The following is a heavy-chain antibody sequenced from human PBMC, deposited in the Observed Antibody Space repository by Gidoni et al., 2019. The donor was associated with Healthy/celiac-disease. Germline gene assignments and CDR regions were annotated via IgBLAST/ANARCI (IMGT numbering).Heavy chain of an antibody. CDR1: GGSFSGYS. CDR3: ARGSRAIPHNGMDV. V-gene: IGHV4-34*01. CDR2: INHSGST. Sequence: QVQRQQWGVGLLKPSETLSLTCAVYGGSFSGYSWSWIRQPPGKGLEWIGEINHSGSTNFNPSLKSRVTISVDTSKNQFSLKLSSVTAADTAVYYCARGSRAIPHNGMDVWGQGTTVTVSS. D-gene: IGHD2-21*01. J-gene: IGHJ6*02.